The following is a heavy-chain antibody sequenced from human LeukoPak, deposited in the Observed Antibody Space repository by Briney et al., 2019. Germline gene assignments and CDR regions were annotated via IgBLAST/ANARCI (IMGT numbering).Heavy chain of an antibody. V-gene: IGHV4-61*08. CDR3: ARSGGFGSDY. D-gene: IGHD6-25*01. CDR1: GGSISSGDYY. Sequence: SETLSLTCTVSGGSISSGDYYWSWIRQPPGKGLEWIGYIYYSGSTYYNPSLKSRVTISVDTSKNQFSLKLTSATAADTAVYFCARSGGFGSDYWGQGTLVTVSS. J-gene: IGHJ4*02. CDR2: IYYSGST.